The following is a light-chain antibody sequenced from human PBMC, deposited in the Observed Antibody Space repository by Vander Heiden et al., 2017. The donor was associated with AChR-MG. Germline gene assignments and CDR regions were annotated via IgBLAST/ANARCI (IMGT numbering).Light chain of an antibody. J-gene: IGLJ3*02. Sequence: QSVLTQPPSLSGTPPERVTISCSGSSSNIGKNTANWYQQLPGTAPRLLIYSGSQRPAGVPDRFAGSESGTSASLAINGLQSEDEADDDCSAWDDSLNAVVFGGGTKVTVL. CDR3: SAWDDSLNAVV. V-gene: IGLV1-44*01. CDR2: SGS. CDR1: SSNIGKNT.